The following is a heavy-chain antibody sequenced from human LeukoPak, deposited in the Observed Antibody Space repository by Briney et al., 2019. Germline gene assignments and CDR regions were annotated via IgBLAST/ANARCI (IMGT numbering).Heavy chain of an antibody. D-gene: IGHD6-19*01. CDR1: GDSVSSNSAG. V-gene: IGHV6-1*01. CDR3: TREMLVAGPFDY. J-gene: IGHJ4*02. CDR2: TYYRSEWYN. Sequence: SQTLSLTCATSGDSVSSNSAGWNWIRQSPSRGLEWLGRTYYRSEWYNDYALSVKSRITINPDTSKNQFSLHLKSVTPEDTAVYFCTREMLVAGPFDYWGQGTPVTVSS.